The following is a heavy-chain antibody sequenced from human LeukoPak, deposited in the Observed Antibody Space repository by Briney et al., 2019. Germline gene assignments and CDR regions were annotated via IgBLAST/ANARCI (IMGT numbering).Heavy chain of an antibody. Sequence: SETLSLTCAVYGGSFSGYYWSWIRQPPGKGLEWIGEINHSGRTNYNLSLKSRVTISVDTSKNQFSLKLSSVTAADTAVYYCAREVSGDRRFDPWGQGTLVTVSS. CDR3: AREVSGDRRFDP. CDR1: GGSFSGYY. D-gene: IGHD5/OR15-5a*01. J-gene: IGHJ5*02. V-gene: IGHV4-34*01. CDR2: INHSGRT.